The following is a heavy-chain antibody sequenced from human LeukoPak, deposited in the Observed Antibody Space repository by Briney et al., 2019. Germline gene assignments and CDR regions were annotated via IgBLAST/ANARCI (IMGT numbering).Heavy chain of an antibody. CDR2: IYYSGST. CDR1: GGSISSGGYY. CDR3: ARERAVYFDY. J-gene: IGHJ4*02. V-gene: IGHV4-31*03. Sequence: SETLSLTCTVSGGSISSGGYYWSWLRQHPGKGLEWIGYIYYSGSTYYNPSLKSRVTISVDTSKNQFSLKLSSVTAADTAVYYCARERAVYFDYWGQGTLVTVSS.